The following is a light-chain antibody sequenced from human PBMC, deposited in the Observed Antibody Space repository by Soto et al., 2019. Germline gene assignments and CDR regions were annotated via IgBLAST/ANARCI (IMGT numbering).Light chain of an antibody. V-gene: IGKV1-39*01. J-gene: IGKJ1*01. CDR3: QQYNGYSTWT. CDR2: AAS. CDR1: QYISSY. Sequence: DIQMTQSPSSLSASVGDRVTITCRASQYISSYLNWYQQKPGKAPKVLIYAASTLQSGVPSRFSGSGSGTDFTLTISSLQPDDFATYYCQQYNGYSTWTFGQGTKVEIK.